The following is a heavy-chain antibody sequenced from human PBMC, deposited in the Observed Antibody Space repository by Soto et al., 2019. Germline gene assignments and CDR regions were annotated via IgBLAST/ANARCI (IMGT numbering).Heavy chain of an antibody. CDR2: ISGSGGST. V-gene: IGHV3-23*01. Sequence: PGGSLRLSCAASGFTFSSYAMSWVRQAPGKGLEWVSAISGSGGSTYYADSAKGRFTISRDNSKNTLYLQMNSLRAEDRAVYYCAKESPPYDYSLPRRPDRLAFWGQGTKFPVSS. CDR1: GFTFSSYA. J-gene: IGHJ6*02. D-gene: IGHD5-12*01. CDR3: AKESPPYDYSLPRRPDRLAF.